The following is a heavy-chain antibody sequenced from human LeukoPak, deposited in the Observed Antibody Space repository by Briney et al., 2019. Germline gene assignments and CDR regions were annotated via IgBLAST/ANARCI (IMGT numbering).Heavy chain of an antibody. V-gene: IGHV3-21*01. CDR1: GFTFNTYN. Sequence: GGSLRLSCAASGFTFNTYNMNWVRQAPGKGLEWVSSISSSSSSYIYYADSVKGRFTISRDNAKNSLYLQMNSLRAEDTAVYYCAREHSGYDFPGRDYYYMDVWGKGTTVTVSS. D-gene: IGHD5-12*01. CDR2: ISSSSSSYI. CDR3: AREHSGYDFPGRDYYYMDV. J-gene: IGHJ6*03.